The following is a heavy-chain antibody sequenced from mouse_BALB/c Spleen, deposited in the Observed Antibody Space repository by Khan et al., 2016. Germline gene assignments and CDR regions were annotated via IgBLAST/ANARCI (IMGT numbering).Heavy chain of an antibody. V-gene: IGHV14-3*02. J-gene: IGHJ4*01. CDR2: IDPANGNT. CDR3: TRSGEDLMDY. D-gene: IGHD3-1*01. Sequence: VQLQQSGAELVRPGASVKLSCTASGFNIKDTYIHWVKQRPEQGLEWIARIDPANGNTKYDPQFQGKATIQADTSSNTAYLHLSSLTSEDTAVYYVTRSGEDLMDYWGQGTSVTVSS. CDR1: GFNIKDTY.